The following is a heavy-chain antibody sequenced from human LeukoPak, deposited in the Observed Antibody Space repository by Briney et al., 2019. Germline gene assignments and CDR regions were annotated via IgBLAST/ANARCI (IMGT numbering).Heavy chain of an antibody. CDR3: ARVKPNYYDSSAYGTFDI. CDR2: INPSGGST. V-gene: IGHV1-46*01. J-gene: IGHJ3*02. Sequence: ASVKVSCKASGYTFTSYYMHWVRQAPGQGLEWMGIINPSGGSTSYAQKFQGRVTMTRDTSTSTVYMVLSRLRSEDTAVYYCARVKPNYYDSSAYGTFDIWGQGTMVTVSS. CDR1: GYTFTSYY. D-gene: IGHD3-22*01.